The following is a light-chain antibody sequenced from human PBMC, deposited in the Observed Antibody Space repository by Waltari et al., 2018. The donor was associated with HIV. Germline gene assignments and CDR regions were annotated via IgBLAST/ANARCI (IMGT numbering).Light chain of an antibody. J-gene: IGKJ4*01. CDR2: WAS. Sequence: DIVMTQSPDSLAVSLGERATINCKPSQSVLYSSDNKNYLAWYQQRAGQPPKLLIYWASTRESGVPDRFSGSGSGTDFARTISSLQAEDVAFYYCQQYYTTVPLTFGGGTKVEIK. CDR3: QQYYTTVPLT. V-gene: IGKV4-1*01. CDR1: QSVLYSSDNKNY.